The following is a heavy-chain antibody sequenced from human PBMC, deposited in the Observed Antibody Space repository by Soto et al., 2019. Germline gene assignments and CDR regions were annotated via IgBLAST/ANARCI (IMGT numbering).Heavy chain of an antibody. CDR2: TRNKANSYTT. Sequence: GGSLRLSCAASGFNFSDHYMDWVRQAPGKGLEWVGRTRNKANSYTTEYAASVKGRFTISRDDSKNSLYLQMNSLKTEDTAVYYCTGAIPYYYYYMDVWGKGTTVTVSS. CDR3: TGAIPYYYYYMDV. V-gene: IGHV3-72*01. CDR1: GFNFSDHY. D-gene: IGHD2-2*01. J-gene: IGHJ6*03.